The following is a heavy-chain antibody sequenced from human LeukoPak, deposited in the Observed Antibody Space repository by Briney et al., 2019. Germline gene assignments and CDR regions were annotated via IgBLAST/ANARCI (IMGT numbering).Heavy chain of an antibody. CDR3: ARFPKAGTTSLYYYYMDV. V-gene: IGHV1-18*01. D-gene: IGHD1-7*01. J-gene: IGHJ6*03. Sequence: ASVKVSCKASGYTFSNYGISWVRQAPGQGLEWMGWISCYNGDTNYPQKRQGRVTMTTDTSTSTAYMELRSLRSDDTAVYYCARFPKAGTTSLYYYYMDVWGKGTTVTVSS. CDR1: GYTFSNYG. CDR2: ISCYNGDT.